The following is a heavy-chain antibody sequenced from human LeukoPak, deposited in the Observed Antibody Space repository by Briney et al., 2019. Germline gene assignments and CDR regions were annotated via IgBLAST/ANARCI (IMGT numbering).Heavy chain of an antibody. V-gene: IGHV4-34*01. CDR3: ARGTLWWELVL. D-gene: IGHD1-26*01. CDR1: GGSFSGYY. CDR2: INHSGST. J-gene: IGHJ4*02. Sequence: SGTLSLTCAVYGGSFSGYYWSWIRQPPGKGLEWIGEINHSGSTNYNPSLKSRVTISVDTSKNQFSLKLSSVTAADTAVYYCARGTLWWELVLWGQGTLVTVSS.